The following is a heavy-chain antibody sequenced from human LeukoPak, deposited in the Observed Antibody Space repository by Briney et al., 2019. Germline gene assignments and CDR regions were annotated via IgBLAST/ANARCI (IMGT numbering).Heavy chain of an antibody. CDR1: GFTFSSYG. CDR2: IRYDGSNK. D-gene: IGHD3-22*01. J-gene: IGHJ4*02. Sequence: TGGSLRLSCAASGFTFSSYGMHWVRQAPGKGLEWVAFIRYDGSNKYYADSVKGRFTISRDNSKNTLYLQMNSLRAEDTAVYYCAKGHYYDSSGYFWDYWGQGTLVTVSS. CDR3: AKGHYYDSSGYFWDY. V-gene: IGHV3-30*02.